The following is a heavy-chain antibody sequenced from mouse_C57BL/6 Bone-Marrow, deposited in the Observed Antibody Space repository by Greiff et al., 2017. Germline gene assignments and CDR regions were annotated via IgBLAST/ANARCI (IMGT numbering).Heavy chain of an antibody. CDR1: GYTFTSYW. CDR3: ARGQLGRN. Sequence: QVQLQQSGAELAKPGASVKLSCTASGYTFTSYWMHWVKQRPGQGLEWIGYINPSSGYTKYTQKFKDKATLTADKSSSTAYMQLSSLTYEDAAVYYCARGQLGRNWGQCTTVTVSS. D-gene: IGHD4-1*02. V-gene: IGHV1-7*01. J-gene: IGHJ2*01. CDR2: INPSSGYT.